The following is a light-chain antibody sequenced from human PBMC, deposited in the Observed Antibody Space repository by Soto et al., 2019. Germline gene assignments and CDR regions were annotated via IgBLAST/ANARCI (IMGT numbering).Light chain of an antibody. CDR1: TSNVAINS. CDR3: GTRDDSRTGFV. CDR2: DNG. V-gene: IGLV1-51*01. J-gene: IGLJ1*01. Sequence: QSALTQPPSVSAAPGQSVTISCSGSTSNVAINSVSWYQQVPGTSPKLLIYDNGKRPSGIPDRFSGSRSGTSATLDITGLQPGDEAEYYCGTRDDSRTGFVFGTGTKLTVL.